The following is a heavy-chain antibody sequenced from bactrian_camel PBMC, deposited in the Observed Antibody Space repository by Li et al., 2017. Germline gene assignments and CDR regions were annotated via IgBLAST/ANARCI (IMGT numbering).Heavy chain of an antibody. D-gene: IGHD7*01. CDR2: IGEDGRTT. V-gene: IGHV3S6*01. CDR1: GFTFSTLT. J-gene: IGHJ4*01. Sequence: HVQLVESGGGLVQPGGSRRLSCAASGFTFSTLTMYWVRQAPGKGLEWVSGIGEDGRTTFYADSVKGRFTISRDNAKNTLYLQMNNLRPEDTGKYYCAADPGANCPTGGRWHGAHGWPDWGQGTQVTVS. CDR3: AADPGANCPTGGRWHGAHGWPD.